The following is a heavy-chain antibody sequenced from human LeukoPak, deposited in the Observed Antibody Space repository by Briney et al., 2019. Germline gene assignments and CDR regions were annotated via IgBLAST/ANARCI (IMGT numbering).Heavy chain of an antibody. Sequence: PGGSLRLSCAASGFTFSSYGMSWVRQAPGKGLEWVSAISGSGGSTYYADSVKGRFTISRDNSKNTLYLQMNSLRAEDTAVYYCARVGYSSGWYGWFDPWGQGTLVTVSS. CDR2: ISGSGGST. CDR1: GFTFSSYG. V-gene: IGHV3-23*01. J-gene: IGHJ5*02. D-gene: IGHD6-19*01. CDR3: ARVGYSSGWYGWFDP.